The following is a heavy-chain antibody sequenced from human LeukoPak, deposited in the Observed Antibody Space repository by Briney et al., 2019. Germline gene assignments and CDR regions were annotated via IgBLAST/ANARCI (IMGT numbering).Heavy chain of an antibody. J-gene: IGHJ5*02. Sequence: GGSLRLSCAASGFTFSSYWIHWVRQAPGKGLVWVSRINSDGSSTSYADSVKGRFTISRDNAKNTLYLQMNSLRAEDTAVYYCERDLSLPQAFYSYDVSGLTPWGRGTWVTVSS. CDR3: ERDLSLPQAFYSYDVSGLTP. CDR1: GFTFSSYW. V-gene: IGHV3-74*01. CDR2: INSDGSST. D-gene: IGHD3-22*01.